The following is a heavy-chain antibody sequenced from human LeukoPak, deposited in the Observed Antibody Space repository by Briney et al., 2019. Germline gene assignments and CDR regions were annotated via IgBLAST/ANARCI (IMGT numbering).Heavy chain of an antibody. Sequence: SETLSLTCTVSGGSISSYYWSWIRQPAGKGLEWIVRIYTSGSTNYNPSLKSRVTMSVDTSKNQFSLKLSSVTAADTAVYYCARDYDSSGYYFSGADYWGQGTLVTVSS. V-gene: IGHV4-4*07. CDR1: GGSISSYY. CDR3: ARDYDSSGYYFSGADY. J-gene: IGHJ4*02. CDR2: IYTSGST. D-gene: IGHD3-22*01.